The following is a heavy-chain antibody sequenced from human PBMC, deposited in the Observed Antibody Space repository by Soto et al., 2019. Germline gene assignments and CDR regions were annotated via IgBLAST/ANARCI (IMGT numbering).Heavy chain of an antibody. D-gene: IGHD1-26*01. J-gene: IGHJ2*01. V-gene: IGHV1-69*01. CDR2: IIPDSGTA. CDR3: ASSPGSDSGGYSTRFGYFHL. CDR1: GVTFSTYG. Sequence: QVQLVQSGAEVKKPGSSVKVSCRAFGVTFSTYGISWVRQAPRQGLEWMGGIIPDSGTADYAQKFLGRVTITADELTNTAYMELSSLRSEDTAVYYCASSPGSDSGGYSTRFGYFHLWGRGTLVTVAS.